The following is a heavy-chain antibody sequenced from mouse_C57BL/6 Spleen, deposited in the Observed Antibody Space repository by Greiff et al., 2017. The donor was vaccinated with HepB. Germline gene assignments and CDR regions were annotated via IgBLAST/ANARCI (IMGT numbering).Heavy chain of an antibody. CDR3: ARGGLSYDPFAY. J-gene: IGHJ3*01. CDR2: IYPGSGST. V-gene: IGHV1-55*01. CDR1: GYTFTSYW. Sequence: QVQLQQPGAELVKPGASVKMSCKASGYTFTSYWITWVKQRPGQGLEWIGDIYPGSGSTNYNEKFKSKATLTVDTSSSTAYMQLSSLTSEDSAVYYCARGGLSYDPFAYWGQGTLVTVSA. D-gene: IGHD2-3*01.